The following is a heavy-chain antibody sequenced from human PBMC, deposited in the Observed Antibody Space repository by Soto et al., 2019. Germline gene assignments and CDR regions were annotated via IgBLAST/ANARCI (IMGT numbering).Heavy chain of an antibody. D-gene: IGHD2-21*01. CDR3: SRGGGGGLFDL. V-gene: IGHV3-11*06. CDR1: GFTFSDHY. CDR2: ISPRTTYK. J-gene: IGHJ4*02. Sequence: QVQLVESGGGLVKPGGSLRLSCASSGFTFSDHYMSWIRRSPGNGLEFLSYISPRTTYKNYADSVKGRFTISRDNAKNSLYLQLNSLRAEDPAIYYCSRGGGGGLFDLWGQGTFVTVSS.